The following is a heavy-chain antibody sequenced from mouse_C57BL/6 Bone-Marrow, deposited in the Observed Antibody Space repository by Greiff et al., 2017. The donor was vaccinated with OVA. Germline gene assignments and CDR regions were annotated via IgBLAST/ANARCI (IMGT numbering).Heavy chain of an antibody. V-gene: IGHV1-76*01. CDR1: GYTFTDYY. CDR2: IYPGSGNI. J-gene: IGHJ2*01. CDR3: ARSGRLRDYFDH. Sequence: VKLQQSGAELVRPGASVKLSCKASGYTFTDYYISWVKQRPGQGLEWIARIYPGSGNIYYNEKFKGKATLTAEKSSSTAYMQLSSLTSDDSAGYFCARSGRLRDYFDHWGQGTTLTVSS. D-gene: IGHD2-2*01.